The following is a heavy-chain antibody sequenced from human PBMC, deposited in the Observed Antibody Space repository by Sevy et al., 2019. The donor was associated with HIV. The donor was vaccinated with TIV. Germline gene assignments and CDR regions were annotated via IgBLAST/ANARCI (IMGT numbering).Heavy chain of an antibody. J-gene: IGHJ5*02. Sequence: SETLSLTCTVSGYSINRNTYWGWIRQPPGKGLEWLGSVHHGGSTYYNPSPKSRVTISKDTSKNQFSLKLNSVTAADAAVYFCARDSSNYYDSGSHYKTNVAGSAWFDPWGQGTLVTVSS. CDR1: GYSINRNTY. CDR2: VHHGGST. V-gene: IGHV4-38-2*02. CDR3: ARDSSNYYDSGSHYKTNVAGSAWFDP. D-gene: IGHD3-10*01.